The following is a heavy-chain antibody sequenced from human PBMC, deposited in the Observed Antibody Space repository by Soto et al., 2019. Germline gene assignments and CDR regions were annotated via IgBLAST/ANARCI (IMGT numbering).Heavy chain of an antibody. Sequence: QLQLQESGPGLVKPSETLSLTCTVSGDSLNSGSFFWGWIRQPPGKGLEWIGHIDFTGTTSYSPSLKSRVTMFVDTSKNKLSLRLTSVTAADTAVYYCVRRGAVAGSQFDFWGQGTLVNVSS. V-gene: IGHV4-39*01. CDR2: IDFTGTT. J-gene: IGHJ4*02. CDR1: GDSLNSGSFF. D-gene: IGHD6-19*01. CDR3: VRRGAVAGSQFDF.